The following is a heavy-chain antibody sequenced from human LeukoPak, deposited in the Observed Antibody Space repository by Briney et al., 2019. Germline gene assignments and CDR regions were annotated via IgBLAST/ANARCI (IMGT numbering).Heavy chain of an antibody. V-gene: IGHV3-30*18. CDR2: ISYDGSNK. CDR1: GSTFSSYG. D-gene: IGHD1-26*01. CDR3: AKDVGY. J-gene: IGHJ4*02. Sequence: GGSLRLSCAASGSTFSSYGMHWVRQAPGKGLEWVAVISYDGSNKYYADSVKGRFTISRDNSKNTLYLQMNSLRAEDTAVYYCAKDVGYWGQGTLVTVSS.